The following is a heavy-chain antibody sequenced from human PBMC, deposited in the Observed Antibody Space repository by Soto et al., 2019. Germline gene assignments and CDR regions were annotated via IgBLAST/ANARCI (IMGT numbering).Heavy chain of an antibody. J-gene: IGHJ5*02. Sequence: SETLSIKCTVAGGSISSDANFWSWIRQLPGRGLEWIGYISYTGRTYYTPSLNSRLTISLDTSKNLFSLRLSAVTAADTAVYFCARGSFSSSSSWFDPWGQGTLVT. V-gene: IGHV4-31*03. CDR3: ARGSFSSSSSWFDP. CDR2: ISYTGRT. CDR1: GGSISSDANF. D-gene: IGHD6-6*01.